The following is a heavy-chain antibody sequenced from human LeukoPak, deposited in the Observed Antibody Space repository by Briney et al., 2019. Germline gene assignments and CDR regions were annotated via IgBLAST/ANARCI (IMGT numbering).Heavy chain of an antibody. Sequence: PGGSLRPSCAASGFTFRTYAMSWVRQAPGKGLEWVAAIGDKGIDTKYAGSVKGRFTISKDNSRNTLYLQLNSLRVEDTAIYYCGRDWKLDYWGQGTLVTVSS. D-gene: IGHD1-1*01. CDR1: GFTFRTYA. J-gene: IGHJ4*02. CDR3: GRDWKLDY. V-gene: IGHV3-23*01. CDR2: IGDKGIDT.